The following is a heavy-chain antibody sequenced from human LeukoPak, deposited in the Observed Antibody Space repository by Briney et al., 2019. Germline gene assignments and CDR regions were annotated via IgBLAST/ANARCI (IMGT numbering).Heavy chain of an antibody. J-gene: IGHJ4*02. CDR2: ISGSGGST. D-gene: IGHD3-3*01. Sequence: GGSLRLSCAASGFTFSSYAMSWVRQAPGKGLEWVSAISGSGGSTYYADSVKGRFTISRDNSKNSLYLQMNSLRAEDTAVYYCARDNPTYYDFWSGYYLDYWGQGTLVTVSS. CDR1: GFTFSSYA. V-gene: IGHV3-23*01. CDR3: ARDNPTYYDFWSGYYLDY.